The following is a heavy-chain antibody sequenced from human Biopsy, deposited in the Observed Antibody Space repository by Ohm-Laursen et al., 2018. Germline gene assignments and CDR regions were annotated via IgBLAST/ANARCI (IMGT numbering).Heavy chain of an antibody. CDR3: ALAAAQTVTHFDY. CDR2: ISGNSDII. Sequence: SLRLSCSAPGFTFGSYAMTWFRQAPGKGLEWVSTISGNSDIIYDTDSVKGRFTISRDNSKNTLYLQMNSLRADDTAVYYCALAAAQTVTHFDYWGQGTLVTVSS. V-gene: IGHV3-23*01. CDR1: GFTFGSYA. D-gene: IGHD4-17*01. J-gene: IGHJ4*02.